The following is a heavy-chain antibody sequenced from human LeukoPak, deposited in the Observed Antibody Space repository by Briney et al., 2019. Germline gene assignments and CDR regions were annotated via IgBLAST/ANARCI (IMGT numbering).Heavy chain of an antibody. D-gene: IGHD6-6*01. CDR2: IKQDGSEK. V-gene: IGHV3-7*03. CDR1: GFTFSTYR. Sequence: GGSLRLSCAASGFTFSTYRMSWVRQAPGKGLEWVANIKQDGSEKHYVDSVKGRFTISRDNAKNSLYLQMNSLRGEDMALYYCAKGLVGSSIADFFDYWGQGILVTVSS. CDR3: AKGLVGSSIADFFDY. J-gene: IGHJ4*02.